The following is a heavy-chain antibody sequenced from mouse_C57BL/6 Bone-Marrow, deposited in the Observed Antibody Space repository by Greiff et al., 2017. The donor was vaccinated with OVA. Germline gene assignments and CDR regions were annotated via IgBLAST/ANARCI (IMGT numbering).Heavy chain of an antibody. CDR3: ASYLLIPFFDY. CDR1: GYTFTSYW. D-gene: IGHD5-1*01. CDR2: IHPNSGST. Sequence: QVQLQQPGAELVKPGASVKLSCKASGYTFTSYWMHWVKQRPGQGLEWIGMIHPNSGSTNYNEKFKSKATLTVDKSSSTAYMQLSSLTSEDSAVYYCASYLLIPFFDYWGQGTTLTVSS. V-gene: IGHV1-64*01. J-gene: IGHJ2*01.